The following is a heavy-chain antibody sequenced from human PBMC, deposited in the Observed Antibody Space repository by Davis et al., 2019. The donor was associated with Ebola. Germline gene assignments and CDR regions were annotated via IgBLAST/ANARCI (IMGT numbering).Heavy chain of an antibody. Sequence: GGSLRLSCAASGFTFSSYSMNWVRQAPGKGLEWVSSISSSSSYIYYADSVKGRFTISRDNAKNSLYLQMNSLRAEDTAVYYCAKDPATQTQYQLLYYYYGMDVWGQGTTVTVSS. CDR1: GFTFSSYS. V-gene: IGHV3-21*01. CDR2: ISSSSSYI. J-gene: IGHJ6*02. D-gene: IGHD2-2*01. CDR3: AKDPATQTQYQLLYYYYGMDV.